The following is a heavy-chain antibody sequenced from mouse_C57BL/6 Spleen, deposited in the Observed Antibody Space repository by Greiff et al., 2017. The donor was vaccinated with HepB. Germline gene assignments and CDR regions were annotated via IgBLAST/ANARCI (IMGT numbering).Heavy chain of an antibody. J-gene: IGHJ2*01. Sequence: EVMLVESGGGLVKPGGSLKLSCAASGFTFSSYAMSWVRQTPEKRLEWVATISAGGSYTYYPDNVKGRFTISRDTAKNNLYLQMSHLKSEDTAMYYCARKRTVVHVDYWGQGTTLTVSS. D-gene: IGHD1-1*01. CDR3: ARKRTVVHVDY. CDR1: GFTFSSYA. CDR2: ISAGGSYT. V-gene: IGHV5-4*03.